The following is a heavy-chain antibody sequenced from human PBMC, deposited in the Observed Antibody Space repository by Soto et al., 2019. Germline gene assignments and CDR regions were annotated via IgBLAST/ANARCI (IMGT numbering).Heavy chain of an antibody. J-gene: IGHJ4*02. D-gene: IGHD1-26*01. CDR3: ARDTGGSYDY. V-gene: IGHV3-72*01. CDR2: SRNKGNNYNT. Sequence: EVQLVESGGGLVQPGGSLRLSCAASGFTFSDYYMDWVRQVPGKGLEWVGRSRNKGNNYNTEYAASVKDRFTISRDGSKDLMYLRMNSLKTEDTAVYYCARDTGGSYDYWGQGALVTVSS. CDR1: GFTFSDYY.